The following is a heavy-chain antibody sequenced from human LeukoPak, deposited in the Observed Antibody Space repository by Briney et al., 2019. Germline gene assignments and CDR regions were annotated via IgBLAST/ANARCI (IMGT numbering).Heavy chain of an antibody. CDR3: ARDPPTDCYDSSVQRQGY. J-gene: IGHJ4*02. CDR1: GFTFSSYS. V-gene: IGHV3-21*01. Sequence: PGGSLRLSCAPSGFTFSSYSMNWVRQAPGKGLEWGSSISSSSSYTYYADSVKGRFTISRDNAKNSLYLQMNSLRAEDTAVYYCARDPPTDCYDSSVQRQGYWGQGTLVTVSS. D-gene: IGHD3-22*01. CDR2: ISSSSSYT.